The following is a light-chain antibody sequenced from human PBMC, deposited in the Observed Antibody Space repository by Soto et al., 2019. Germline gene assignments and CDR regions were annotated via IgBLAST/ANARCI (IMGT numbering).Light chain of an antibody. CDR1: QSISNH. V-gene: IGKV1-6*01. CDR2: AAS. CDR3: LQDYNYPLT. J-gene: IGKJ4*01. Sequence: MQMTQSRSYLSASVEDRVIITCRASQSISNHLNWYQQKPGKVPKLLIFAASSLQSGVPSRFSGSGSETDFTLTISSLQPEDFATYYCLQDYNYPLTFGGGTKVDIK.